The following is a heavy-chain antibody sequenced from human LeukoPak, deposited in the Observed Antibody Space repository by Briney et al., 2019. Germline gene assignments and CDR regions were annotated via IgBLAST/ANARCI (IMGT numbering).Heavy chain of an antibody. CDR2: INSDGRTT. J-gene: IGHJ4*02. D-gene: IGHD1-14*01. V-gene: IGHV3-74*01. CDR3: VRDQGRYFFDY. Sequence: GGSLRLSCAASGFTFGPFWMHWVRQAPGKGLVRVSRINSDGRTTNYADSVKGRFTISRDNAKNMVYLQMNSLRVEDTAVYYCVRDQGRYFFDYWGQGTLVTVSS. CDR1: GFTFGPFW.